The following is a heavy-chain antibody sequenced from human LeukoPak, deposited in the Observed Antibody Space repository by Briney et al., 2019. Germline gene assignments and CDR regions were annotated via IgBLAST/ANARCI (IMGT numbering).Heavy chain of an antibody. J-gene: IGHJ4*02. CDR3: AKDYGDSLPPN. Sequence: GGSLRLSCAASGFTFSSYGMHWVRQAPGKGLEWVAVISYDGSNKYYADSVKGRFTISRDNSKNTLYLQMNSLRAEDTAVYYCAKDYGDSLPPNWGQGTLVTVSS. V-gene: IGHV3-30*18. D-gene: IGHD4-17*01. CDR1: GFTFSSYG. CDR2: ISYDGSNK.